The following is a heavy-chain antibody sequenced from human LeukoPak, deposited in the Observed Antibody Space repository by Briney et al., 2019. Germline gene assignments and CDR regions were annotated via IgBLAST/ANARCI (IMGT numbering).Heavy chain of an antibody. D-gene: IGHD1-26*01. Sequence: GGSLRLSCAASGFTFSSYEMTWVRQAPGKGLEWVSYISSSGSTTHYADPVKGGSTFSRDTPKNSLYLQMNILRAAAPAVYYWRRDQRGSYYGFFDYWGQGTLVTVSS. CDR1: GFTFSSYE. CDR2: ISSSGSTT. CDR3: RRDQRGSYYGFFDY. J-gene: IGHJ4*02. V-gene: IGHV3-48*03.